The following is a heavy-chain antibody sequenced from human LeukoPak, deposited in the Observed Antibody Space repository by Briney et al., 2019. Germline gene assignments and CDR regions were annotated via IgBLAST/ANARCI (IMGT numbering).Heavy chain of an antibody. D-gene: IGHD3-22*01. CDR2: INHSGST. CDR3: ARADDSSGYPNYYFDY. CDR1: GGSFSGYY. J-gene: IGHJ4*02. V-gene: IGHV4-34*01. Sequence: SETLSLTCAVYGGSFSGYYWSWIRQPPGKGLEWIGEINHSGSTNYNPSLKSRVTISVDTSKNQFSLKLSSVTAADTAVYYCARADDSSGYPNYYFDYWGQGTLVTVSS.